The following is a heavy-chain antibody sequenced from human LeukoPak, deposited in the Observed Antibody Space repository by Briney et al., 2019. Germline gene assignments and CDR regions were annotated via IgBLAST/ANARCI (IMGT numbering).Heavy chain of an antibody. Sequence: GGSLRLSCAASGFTFRSYAMSWVCQAPGKGLEWVSVISGSGGSTNYADSVKGRFTISRDNSKNTLYLQMNSLRAEDTALYYCARDWGSSSWVYAFDIWGQGTMVTVSS. CDR3: ARDWGSSSWVYAFDI. CDR1: GFTFRSYA. J-gene: IGHJ3*02. V-gene: IGHV3-23*01. D-gene: IGHD6-13*01. CDR2: ISGSGGST.